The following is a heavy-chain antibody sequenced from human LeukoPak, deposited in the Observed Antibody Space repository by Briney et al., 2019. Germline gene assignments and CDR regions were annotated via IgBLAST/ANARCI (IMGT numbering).Heavy chain of an antibody. D-gene: IGHD2-2*01. CDR1: GGSISSSSYY. Sequence: PAETLSLTCTVSGGSISSSSYYWGWIRQPPGQGLEWIGSIYYSGSTYYNPSLKGRVTISVDTSKNQFSLKLSSVTAADTAVYYCARRCSSTSCYDWFDPWGQGTLVTVSS. CDR3: ARRCSSTSCYDWFDP. CDR2: IYYSGST. V-gene: IGHV4-39*01. J-gene: IGHJ5*02.